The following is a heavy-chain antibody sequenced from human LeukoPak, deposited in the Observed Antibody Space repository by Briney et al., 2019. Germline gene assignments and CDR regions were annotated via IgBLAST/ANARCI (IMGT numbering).Heavy chain of an antibody. CDR2: IWYDGSNK. CDR1: GFTFSRYG. Sequence: GGSLRLSCGASGFTFSRYGMHWVRQAPGKGLEWVAIIWYDGSNKYYADSVKGRFTISRDNSKNTLYLQMSSLRPEDTAVYYCVRRYTAYDHWGQGTLVTVSS. D-gene: IGHD5-12*01. CDR3: VRRYTAYDH. V-gene: IGHV3-33*01. J-gene: IGHJ4*02.